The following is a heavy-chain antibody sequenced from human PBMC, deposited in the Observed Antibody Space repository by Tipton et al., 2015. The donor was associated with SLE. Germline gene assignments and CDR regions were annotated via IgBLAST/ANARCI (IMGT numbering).Heavy chain of an antibody. CDR3: ARELQQLVAFDI. Sequence: SLTCTVSGGSISSSSYYWGWIRQPPGKGLEWIGSIYYSGSTYYNPSLKSRVTISVDTSKNQFSLKLSSVTAADTAVYYCARELQQLVAFDIWGQGTMVTVSS. CDR1: GGSISSSSYY. CDR2: IYYSGST. V-gene: IGHV4-39*07. D-gene: IGHD6-6*01. J-gene: IGHJ3*02.